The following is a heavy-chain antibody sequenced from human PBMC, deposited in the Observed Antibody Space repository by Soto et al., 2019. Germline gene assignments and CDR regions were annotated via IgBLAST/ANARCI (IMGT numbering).Heavy chain of an antibody. Sequence: EVQLVESGGGLVQPGGSLRLSCAASGFTFSSYSMNWVRQAPGKGLEWVSYISSSSSTIYYADSVKGRFTISRDNAKNSLYLQMNSLSAEDTAVYYCARSVWFGELLPQPYYYYGMDVWGQGTTVTVSS. V-gene: IGHV3-48*01. CDR3: ARSVWFGELLPQPYYYYGMDV. J-gene: IGHJ6*02. CDR2: ISSSSSTI. D-gene: IGHD3-10*01. CDR1: GFTFSSYS.